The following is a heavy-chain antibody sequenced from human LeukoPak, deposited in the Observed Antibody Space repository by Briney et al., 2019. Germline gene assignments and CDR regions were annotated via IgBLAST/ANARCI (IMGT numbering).Heavy chain of an antibody. D-gene: IGHD5-24*01. CDR3: AKDRTAGYNGLVDY. CDR2: INRDGSST. Sequence: GGSLRLSCAASGFTFSSNWMHWVRQAPGKGLVWVSRINRDGSSTSYADSVKGRFTISRDNAKNTLYLQMNSLRAEDTAVYYCAKDRTAGYNGLVDYWGQGTLVTVSS. CDR1: GFTFSSNW. J-gene: IGHJ4*02. V-gene: IGHV3-74*01.